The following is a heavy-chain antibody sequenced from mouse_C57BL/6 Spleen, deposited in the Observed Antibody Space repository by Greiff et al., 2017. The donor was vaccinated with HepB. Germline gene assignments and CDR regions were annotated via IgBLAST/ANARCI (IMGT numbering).Heavy chain of an antibody. D-gene: IGHD2-5*01. Sequence: VQLQQSGAELARPGASVKLSCKASGYTFTSYGISWVKQRTGQGLEWIGEIYPRSGNTYYNEKFKGKATLTADKSSSTAYMELRSLTSEDSAVYFCAKNSNYVPDHWGQGTTLTVSS. CDR1: GYTFTSYG. CDR2: IYPRSGNT. CDR3: AKNSNYVPDH. J-gene: IGHJ2*01. V-gene: IGHV1-81*01.